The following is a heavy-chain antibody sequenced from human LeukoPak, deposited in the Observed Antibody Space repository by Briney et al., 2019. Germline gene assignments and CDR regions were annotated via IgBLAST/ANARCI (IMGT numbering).Heavy chain of an antibody. D-gene: IGHD2-8*01. CDR3: SRDMFNGVCYFAECIDAFDI. CDR2: IGVSSSYI. CDR1: GFTFSGYS. Sequence: GGSLRLSCAASGFTFSGYSMNWVRQAPGKGLEWVSSIGVSSSYIYYADSVKGRFTISRDNAKNSLYLQMNSLRAEDTAVYYCSRDMFNGVCYFAECIDAFDIWGKGTMVTVSS. J-gene: IGHJ3*02. V-gene: IGHV3-21*01.